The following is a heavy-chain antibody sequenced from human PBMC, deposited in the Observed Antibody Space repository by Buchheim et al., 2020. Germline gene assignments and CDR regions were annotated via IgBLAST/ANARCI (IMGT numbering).Heavy chain of an antibody. Sequence: EVQVLESGGGLVQPGGSLRLSCEASGFTFAMYAVNWVRQAPGSGLEWVSGISSTGGDTFYTDSVKGRFTISRDNSRDTVHLQMNSLRVEDTAVYYCAKDGHNWRYARWFDPWGQGTL. D-gene: IGHD1-1*01. CDR2: ISSTGGDT. CDR1: GFTFAMYA. CDR3: AKDGHNWRYARWFDP. J-gene: IGHJ5*02. V-gene: IGHV3-23*01.